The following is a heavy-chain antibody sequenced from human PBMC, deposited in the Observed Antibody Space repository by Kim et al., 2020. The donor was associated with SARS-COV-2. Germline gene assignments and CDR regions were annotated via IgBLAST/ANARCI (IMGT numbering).Heavy chain of an antibody. J-gene: IGHJ4*02. D-gene: IGHD6-19*01. Sequence: GGSLRLSCAASGFSFDTYSMNWVRQAPGKGLEWVASITGSSTYIYYTDSVKGRFIISRDNAKNSLFLQMNSLRVEDTAVYYCARSSGWIAPYYWGRGTLAT. CDR3: ARSSGWIAPYY. V-gene: IGHV3-21*01. CDR1: GFSFDTYS. CDR2: ITGSSTYI.